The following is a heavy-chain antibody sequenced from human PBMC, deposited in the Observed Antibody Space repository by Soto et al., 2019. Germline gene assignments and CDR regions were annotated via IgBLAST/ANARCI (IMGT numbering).Heavy chain of an antibody. J-gene: IGHJ4*02. D-gene: IGHD7-27*01. V-gene: IGHV3-66*01. CDR2: VFTGGNT. Sequence: EVQLVESAGGLVQPGGSLDLPCGASGFNVGHHYMSWVRQAPGKGLGWVAVVFTGGNTYYADSVKGRFTISRDNSQNTVFLQLNSLRAEDTGVYYCARAKSGDHYFDYWGQGSLITVSS. CDR1: GFNVGHHY. CDR3: ARAKSGDHYFDY.